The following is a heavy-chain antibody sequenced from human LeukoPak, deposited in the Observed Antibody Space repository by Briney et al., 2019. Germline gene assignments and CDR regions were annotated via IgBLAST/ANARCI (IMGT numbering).Heavy chain of an antibody. CDR3: ARLDSSAEYFQH. CDR2: IYYSGST. CDR1: GGSISSYY. J-gene: IGHJ1*01. D-gene: IGHD6-6*01. Sequence: PSETLSLTCTVSGGSISSYYWSWIRQPPGKGLEWIGYIYYSGSTNYNPSLKSRVTISVDTSKNQFSLKLSSVTAADTAVYYCARLDSSAEYFQHWGQGTLVTVSS. V-gene: IGHV4-59*12.